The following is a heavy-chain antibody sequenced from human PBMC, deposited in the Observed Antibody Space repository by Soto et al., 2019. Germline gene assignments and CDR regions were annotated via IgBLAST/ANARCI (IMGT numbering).Heavy chain of an antibody. J-gene: IGHJ4*02. D-gene: IGHD6-13*01. CDR3: ASWYKSSWSNFDF. V-gene: IGHV4-61*01. CDR1: GGSVGTANYY. Sequence: SETLSLTGTVSGGSVGTANYYWNWIRQSPGKGLEWIAYMHSSGSTNYNPSLRSRVTISVDTSKNQFSLKLSPVTAADTAVYYCASWYKSSWSNFDFWGKGTLVTVSS. CDR2: MHSSGST.